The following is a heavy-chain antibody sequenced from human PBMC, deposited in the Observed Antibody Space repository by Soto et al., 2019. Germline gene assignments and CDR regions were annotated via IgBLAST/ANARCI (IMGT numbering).Heavy chain of an antibody. CDR1: GGSISSSSYY. J-gene: IGHJ4*02. Sequence: QLQLQESGPVLVKPSETLSLTCTVSGGSISSSSYYWGWISQPPGTGFEWIGSVYYSGSTYYNPSLKSRVTISVDTSKNQFSRKLSSVTAADTAVYYCARHIAVAGPGAGFDYRGQGTLVTVS. V-gene: IGHV4-39*01. CDR3: ARHIAVAGPGAGFDY. CDR2: VYYSGST. D-gene: IGHD6-19*01.